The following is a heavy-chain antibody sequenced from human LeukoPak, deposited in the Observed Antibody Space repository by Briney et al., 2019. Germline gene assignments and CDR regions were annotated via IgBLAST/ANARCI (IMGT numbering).Heavy chain of an antibody. J-gene: IGHJ4*02. Sequence: GGTLRLSCAASGFTFGSYSMSWVRQAPGKGLEWVSVISAGGITTYYADSVKGRFTISRDNSKNTVFLQMSSLRAEDTALYYCARKSGSGNFPLDYWGQGTLVTVSS. D-gene: IGHD3-10*01. V-gene: IGHV3-23*01. CDR3: ARKSGSGNFPLDY. CDR2: ISAGGITT. CDR1: GFTFGSYS.